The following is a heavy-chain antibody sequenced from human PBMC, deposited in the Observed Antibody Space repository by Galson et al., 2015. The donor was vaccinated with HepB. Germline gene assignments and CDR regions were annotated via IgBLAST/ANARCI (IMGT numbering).Heavy chain of an antibody. D-gene: IGHD2-2*01. J-gene: IGHJ3*02. Sequence: LSLTCTVSGGSISSYYWSWIRQPPGKGLEWIGYIYYSGSTNYNPSLKSRVTISVDTSKNQFSLKLSSVTAADTAVYYCARVRSCSSTSCDHAAFDIWGQGTMVTVSS. CDR2: IYYSGST. V-gene: IGHV4-59*01. CDR3: ARVRSCSSTSCDHAAFDI. CDR1: GGSISSYY.